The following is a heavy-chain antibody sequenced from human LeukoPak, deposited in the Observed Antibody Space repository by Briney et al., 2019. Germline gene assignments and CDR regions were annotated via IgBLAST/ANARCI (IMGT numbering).Heavy chain of an antibody. CDR3: ARDVEPIWFGESRGYFDY. D-gene: IGHD3-10*01. CDR1: GYTFTGYY. J-gene: IGHJ4*02. Sequence: ASVKVSCKASGYTFTGYYMHWVRQAPGQGLEWMGWINPNSGGTNYAQKFQGRVTMTRDTSISTAYMELSRLRSDDTAAYYCARDVEPIWFGESRGYFDYWGQGTVVTVSS. V-gene: IGHV1-2*02. CDR2: INPNSGGT.